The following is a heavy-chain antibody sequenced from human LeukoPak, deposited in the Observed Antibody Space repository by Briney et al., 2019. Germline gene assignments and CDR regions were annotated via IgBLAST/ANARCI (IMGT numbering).Heavy chain of an antibody. CDR3: VRSLPYGTTWYGRSDF. V-gene: IGHV3-7*03. Sequence: PGGSLRLSCAASGFPFNAYWMTWVRQAPGKGLEWVANIRQDGDTKYYVDSVKGRFTTSRDNAMNSLYLQMNSLRAEDTAIYYCVRSLPYGTTWYGRSDFWGQGTLVTVSS. J-gene: IGHJ4*02. D-gene: IGHD6-13*01. CDR2: IRQDGDTK. CDR1: GFPFNAYW.